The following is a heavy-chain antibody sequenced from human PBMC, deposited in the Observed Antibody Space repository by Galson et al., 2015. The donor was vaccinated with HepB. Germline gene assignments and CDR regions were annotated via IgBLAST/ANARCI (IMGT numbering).Heavy chain of an antibody. V-gene: IGHV1-18*01. D-gene: IGHD3-3*01. Sequence: SVKVSCKASGYTFTHYGVTWVRQAPGQGLEWMGWISGYNGNTNYPQKFQGRVTMTTDTSTSTAYMELRSLRSDDTAVYYCARHRPVVGGCDFWSGFYREIGHNYYYDMDVWGQGTTVTVSS. CDR1: GYTFTHYG. J-gene: IGHJ6*02. CDR2: ISGYNGNT. CDR3: ARHRPVVGGCDFWSGFYREIGHNYYYDMDV.